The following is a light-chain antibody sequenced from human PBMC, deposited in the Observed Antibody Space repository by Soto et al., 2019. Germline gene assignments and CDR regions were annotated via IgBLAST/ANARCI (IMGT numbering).Light chain of an antibody. CDR2: LEGSGSY. Sequence: QLVLTQSSSASASLGSSVKFTCTLSSGHSSYIVAWHQQQPGKAPRYLMKLEGSGSYNKGSRVPDRFSGSSSGADRYLTISNLQSEDEADYYCETWDSNTRVFGGGTKLTVL. J-gene: IGLJ3*02. CDR3: ETWDSNTRV. CDR1: SGHSSYI. V-gene: IGLV4-60*03.